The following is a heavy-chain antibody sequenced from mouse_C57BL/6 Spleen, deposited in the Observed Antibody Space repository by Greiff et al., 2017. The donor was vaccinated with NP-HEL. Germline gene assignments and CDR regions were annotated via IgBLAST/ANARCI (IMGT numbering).Heavy chain of an antibody. CDR3: ARSGWLLPWYFDV. J-gene: IGHJ1*03. V-gene: IGHV1-18*01. CDR1: GYTFPDYN. D-gene: IGHD2-3*01. CDR2: INPNNGGT. Sequence: VQLQQSGPELVKPGASVKIPCKASGYTFPDYNMAWVKQSHGKSLEWIGDINPNNGGTIYNQKFKGKATLTVDKSSSTAYMELRSLTSEDTAVYDCARSGWLLPWYFDVWGTGTTVTVSS.